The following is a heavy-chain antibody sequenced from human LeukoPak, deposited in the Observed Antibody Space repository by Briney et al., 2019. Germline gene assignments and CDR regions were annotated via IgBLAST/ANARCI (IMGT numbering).Heavy chain of an antibody. CDR2: IKTKAQGGTT. V-gene: IGHV3-15*01. CDR1: GFTFSDAW. J-gene: IGHJ4*02. CDR3: TTDWICVGHCSDGVCCIGPFC. Sequence: PAGSLRLSCAASGFTFSDAWMTWVRHPPAQGQEWVGRIKTKAQGGTTDYAAPVKGRFTISRDDTKNTLYLQMNSLNTEDTGVYYCTTDWICVGHCSDGVCCIGPFCWGPGT. D-gene: IGHD2-8*01.